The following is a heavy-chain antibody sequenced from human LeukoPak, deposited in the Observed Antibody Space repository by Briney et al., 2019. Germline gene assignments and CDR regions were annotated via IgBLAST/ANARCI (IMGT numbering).Heavy chain of an antibody. J-gene: IGHJ4*02. CDR1: GYTFTGYY. CDR2: INPNSGGT. V-gene: IGHV1-2*04. D-gene: IGHD2-21*01. CDR3: ARSPSVIYFDY. Sequence: GASVKVSCKASGYTFTGYYMHWVRQAPGQGLEWMGWINPNSGGTNYAQKFQGWATMTRDTSISTAYMELSRLRSDDTAVYYCARSPSVIYFDYWGQGTLVTVSS.